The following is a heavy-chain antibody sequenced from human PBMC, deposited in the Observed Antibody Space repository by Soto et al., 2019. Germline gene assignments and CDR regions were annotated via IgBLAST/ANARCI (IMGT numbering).Heavy chain of an antibody. CDR1: GYTFTNFG. J-gene: IGHJ4*02. CDR3: ATGGTPIDY. V-gene: IGHV1-18*01. Sequence: QVQLVQSGAEVKKPGASVKVSCKASGYTFTNFGISWVRQAPGQGLEWMGWISAYNGNTNYAHNFPARVTMTTDTSTSTAYMELRSLTSDDTALYSCATGGTPIDYWGQGTLVTVSS. CDR2: ISAYNGNT. D-gene: IGHD2-15*01.